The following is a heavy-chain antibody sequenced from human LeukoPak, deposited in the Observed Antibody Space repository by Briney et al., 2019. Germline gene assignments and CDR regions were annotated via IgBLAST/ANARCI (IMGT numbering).Heavy chain of an antibody. CDR2: ISPIFGTA. Sequence: GSSVKVSCKASGGTFSSYAISWVRQAPGQGLEWMGVISPIFGTANYAQKFQGRVTITADESTSTAYMELSSLRSEDTAVYYCARDPIAAAGKLDWGQGTLVTVSS. CDR1: GGTFSSYA. J-gene: IGHJ4*02. V-gene: IGHV1-69*01. D-gene: IGHD6-13*01. CDR3: ARDPIAAAGKLD.